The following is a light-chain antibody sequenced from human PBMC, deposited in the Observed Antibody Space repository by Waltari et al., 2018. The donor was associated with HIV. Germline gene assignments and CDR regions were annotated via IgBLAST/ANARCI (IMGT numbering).Light chain of an antibody. V-gene: IGKV1-6*01. CDR3: LQDYKAPYT. CDR2: AAS. Sequence: AIQMTQSPSSLSAAVGDSVTITCRSSQGIRNDLGWYQQKSGKAPKLLIYAASALHNGVPSRFSGSGSGTDFTLTISSVQLEDFATYYCLQDYKAPYTFGQGTKLEIK. CDR1: QGIRND. J-gene: IGKJ2*01.